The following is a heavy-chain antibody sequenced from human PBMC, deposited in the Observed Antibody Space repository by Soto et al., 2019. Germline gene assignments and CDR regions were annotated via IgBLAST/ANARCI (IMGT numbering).Heavy chain of an antibody. CDR2: ISNDGNSE. J-gene: IGHJ4*02. CDR1: GFTFSVFG. D-gene: IGHD3-3*01. Sequence: ESGGGVVHPGRSLRLSCAASGFTFSVFGMHWVRQAPGKGLEWVAVISNDGNSEHYADSVKGRFTISRDNSKNTFYLQMNSLSVEDTAVYYCAKTITTIGVSSTGRGALLDNWGQGILVSVSS. CDR3: AKTITTIGVSSTGRGALLDN. V-gene: IGHV3-30*18.